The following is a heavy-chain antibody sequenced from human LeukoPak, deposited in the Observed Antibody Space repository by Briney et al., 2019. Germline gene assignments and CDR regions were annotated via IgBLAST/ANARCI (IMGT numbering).Heavy chain of an antibody. D-gene: IGHD4-17*01. CDR2: INWNGGST. V-gene: IGHV3-20*04. CDR3: ASGSTTGSFDS. CDR1: GFTFDDYG. Sequence: GGSLRLSCAASGFTFDDYGMSWVRQAPGKGLEWVSGINWNGGSTGYADSVKGRFTISRDNAKNSLYLQINSLRAQDTAFYYCASGSTTGSFDSCGQGTLVTVSS. J-gene: IGHJ4*02.